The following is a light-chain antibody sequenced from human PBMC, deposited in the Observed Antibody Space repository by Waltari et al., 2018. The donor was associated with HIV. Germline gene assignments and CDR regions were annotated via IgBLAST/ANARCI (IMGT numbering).Light chain of an antibody. V-gene: IGKV1-5*03. Sequence: DIQMTQSPSTLSASVGDRVTITCRASQSTSGWLAWYQQKPGKAPKLLIDKASNLKSGVPSRFSGSGSGTEFTLTISSLQPEDFATYYCQQYNSYSRSFGQGTKLEIK. CDR1: QSTSGW. J-gene: IGKJ2*03. CDR3: QQYNSYSRS. CDR2: KAS.